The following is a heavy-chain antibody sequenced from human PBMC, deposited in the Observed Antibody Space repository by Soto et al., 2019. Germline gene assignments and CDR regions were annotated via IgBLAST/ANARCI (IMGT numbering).Heavy chain of an antibody. CDR3: AKETWEQQLVRPFDY. D-gene: IGHD6-13*01. V-gene: IGHV3-30*18. CDR1: GFTFSRYV. Sequence: GGSLRLSCAVSGFTFSRYVMHCVRQAPGKGLEWVAVISYDGSNKYYADSVKGRFTISRDNSKNTLYLQMNSLRAEDTAVYYCAKETWEQQLVRPFDYWGQGTLVTVSS. J-gene: IGHJ4*02. CDR2: ISYDGSNK.